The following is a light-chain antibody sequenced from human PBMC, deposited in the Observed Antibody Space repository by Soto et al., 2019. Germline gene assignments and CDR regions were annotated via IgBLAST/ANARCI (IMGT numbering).Light chain of an antibody. V-gene: IGLV2-14*01. CDR1: SSDVGGYNY. CDR2: EVS. CDR3: SSYTSSSTLEGYV. J-gene: IGLJ1*01. Sequence: QSVLTQPASVSGSPGQSITISCTGTSSDVGGYNYVSWYQQHPGKAPKLMIYEVSNRPSGVSNRFSGSKSGNTASLTISGLQAEDEADYYCSSYTSSSTLEGYVFGTGTKVTV.